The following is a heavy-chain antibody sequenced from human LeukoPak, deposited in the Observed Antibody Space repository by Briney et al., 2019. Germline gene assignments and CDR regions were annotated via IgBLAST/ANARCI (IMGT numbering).Heavy chain of an antibody. CDR3: ARGGYYDSSGYYYVGYFHH. CDR2: SRFSGSTI. J-gene: IGHJ1*01. V-gene: IGHV3-48*03. Sequence: GGSLTLSCGASGFTFSSYEMNWVRQAPGKGLEGVSYSRFSGSTIYYADSVKGRFTISRDNAKNSLYVQMNSLRAEDTAVYYCARGGYYDSSGYYYVGYFHHWGQGTLVTVSS. D-gene: IGHD3-22*01. CDR1: GFTFSSYE.